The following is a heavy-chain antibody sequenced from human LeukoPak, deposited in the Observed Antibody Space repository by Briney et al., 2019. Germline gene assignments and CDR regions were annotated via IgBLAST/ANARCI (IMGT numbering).Heavy chain of an antibody. J-gene: IGHJ4*02. CDR1: GYTFTGYY. CDR3: ARQDLSGWYVY. CDR2: INPNSGGT. V-gene: IGHV1-2*02. D-gene: IGHD6-19*01. Sequence: ASVKVSCEASGYTFTGYYMYWVRQAPGQGLEWMGWINPNSGGTNYAQKFQGRVTMTRDTSISTAYMELSSLRFDDTAVYYCARQDLSGWYVYWGQGTLVTVSS.